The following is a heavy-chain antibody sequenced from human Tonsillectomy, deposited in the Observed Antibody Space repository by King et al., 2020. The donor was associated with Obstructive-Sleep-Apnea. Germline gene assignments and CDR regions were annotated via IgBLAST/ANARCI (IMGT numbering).Heavy chain of an antibody. CDR2: ISDDGSNK. CDR3: ARVGQGIDYYSYGMDV. D-gene: IGHD3-16*01. J-gene: IGHJ6*02. CDR1: GFTLSPYA. V-gene: IGHV3-30*04. Sequence: QVQLVESGGGVVQPGRSLRLSCAASGFTLSPYAMDWVRQAPGKGLEWVAVISDDGSNKYYAASVKGRFTISRDNSKNTLYLQMNSLSAEDTAVYYCARVGQGIDYYSYGMDVWGPGNTVTVSS.